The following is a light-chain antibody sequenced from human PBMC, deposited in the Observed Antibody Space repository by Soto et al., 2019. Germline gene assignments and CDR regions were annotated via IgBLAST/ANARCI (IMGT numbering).Light chain of an antibody. CDR3: SSYTSSSTLGV. V-gene: IGLV2-18*02. CDR1: SSDVGSYNR. CDR2: EVS. Sequence: QSALTQPPSVSGSPGQSVTISCTGTSSDVGSYNRVSWYQQPPGTAPKLMIYEVSNRPSGVPDRFSGSKSGNTASLTISGLQAEDEADYYCSSYTSSSTLGVFGGGTKLT. J-gene: IGLJ2*01.